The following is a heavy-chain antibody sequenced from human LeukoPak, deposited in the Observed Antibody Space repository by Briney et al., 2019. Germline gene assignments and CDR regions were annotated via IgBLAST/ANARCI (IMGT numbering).Heavy chain of an antibody. J-gene: IGHJ6*02. CDR1: GGSISSGGYY. Sequence: SQTLSLTCTVSGGSISSGGYYWSWIRQHPGKGLEWIGYIYYSGSTYYNPSLKSRVSISADTSKNQFSLKLSSVTAADTAVYYCARAVGYSYDYYYYYGMDVWSQGTTVTVSS. V-gene: IGHV4-31*03. CDR2: IYYSGST. CDR3: ARAVGYSYDYYYYYGMDV. D-gene: IGHD5-18*01.